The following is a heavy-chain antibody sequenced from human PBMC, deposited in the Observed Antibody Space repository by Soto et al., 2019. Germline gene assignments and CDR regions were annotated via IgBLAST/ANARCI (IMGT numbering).Heavy chain of an antibody. CDR2: ISYDGSNK. J-gene: IGHJ4*02. CDR1: GFTFSSYG. CDR3: AIEGSEYSYGYLDY. V-gene: IGHV3-30*03. D-gene: IGHD5-18*01. Sequence: QVQLVESGGGVVQPGRSLRLSCAASGFTFSSYGMHWVRQAPGKGLEWVAVISYDGSNKYYADSVKGRFTISRDNSKNTLYLQMNSLRAEDTAVYYCAIEGSEYSYGYLDYWGQGTLFTVSS.